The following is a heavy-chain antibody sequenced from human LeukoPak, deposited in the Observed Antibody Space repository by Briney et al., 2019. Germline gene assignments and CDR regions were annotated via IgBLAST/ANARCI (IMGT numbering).Heavy chain of an antibody. Sequence: ASVKVSCKASGYTFTSYDINWVRQATGQGLEWMGWMNPNSGNTGYAQRFQGRVTMTRNTSISTAYMELSSLRSEDTAVYYCARVGGKFGEFDYWGQGTLVTVSS. J-gene: IGHJ4*02. CDR2: MNPNSGNT. CDR3: ARVGGKFGEFDY. CDR1: GYTFTSYD. D-gene: IGHD3-10*01. V-gene: IGHV1-8*01.